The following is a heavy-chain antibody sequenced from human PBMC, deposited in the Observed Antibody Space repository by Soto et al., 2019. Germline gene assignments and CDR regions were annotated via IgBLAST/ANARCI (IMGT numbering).Heavy chain of an antibody. J-gene: IGHJ4*02. D-gene: IGHD3-10*01. CDR2: IKQDGSER. V-gene: IGHV3-7*05. CDR1: GFTFSNYW. Sequence: EVQLVESGGGLVQPGGSLRLSCAASGFTFSNYWMSWVRQAPGKGLEWVANIKQDGSERNYVDSVKGRFTISRDNAKNSLYLQLNSLSAEDTAVHYCARAGSENDYWGQGTLVTVSS. CDR3: ARAGSENDY.